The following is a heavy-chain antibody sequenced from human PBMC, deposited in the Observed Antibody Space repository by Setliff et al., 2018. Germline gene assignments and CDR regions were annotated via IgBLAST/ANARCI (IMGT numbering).Heavy chain of an antibody. CDR2: IDTSGGT. J-gene: IGHJ6*03. CDR3: ARHVGSRSRGYNYYYYYMDV. V-gene: IGHV4-59*08. D-gene: IGHD3-10*01. Sequence: SETLSLTCTVSGASISSDYWNWIRQPPGKGLEWIGYIDTSGGTDYNPSLKSRVTISVDTSKNQPSLKLSSVTAADTAVYYCARHVGSRSRGYNYYYYYMDVWGKGTTVTVSS. CDR1: GASISSDY.